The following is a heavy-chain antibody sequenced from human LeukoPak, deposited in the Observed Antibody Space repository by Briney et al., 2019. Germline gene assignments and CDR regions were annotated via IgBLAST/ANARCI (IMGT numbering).Heavy chain of an antibody. CDR2: FNHSGST. Sequence: PSETLSLTCAVYGGSFSGYYWSWIRQPPGKGLEWFGEFNHSGSTNYNPSLKSRVTISVDTSKNQFSLKLSSVTAADTAVYYCARVSCSGGSCYENRGAFDIWGQGTMVTVSS. CDR1: GGSFSGYY. V-gene: IGHV4-34*01. J-gene: IGHJ3*02. D-gene: IGHD2-15*01. CDR3: ARVSCSGGSCYENRGAFDI.